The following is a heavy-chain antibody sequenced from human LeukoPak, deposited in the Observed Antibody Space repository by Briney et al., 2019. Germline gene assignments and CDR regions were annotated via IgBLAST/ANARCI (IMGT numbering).Heavy chain of an antibody. CDR1: GGAISSSSYY. CDR3: ARLRNYHGSGSGGCYYYMDV. J-gene: IGHJ6*03. D-gene: IGHD3-10*01. CDR2: IYYSGST. Sequence: PSETLSLTCTVSGGAISSSSYYWGWIRQPPGKGLEWIGSIYYSGSTYYNPSLKSRVTRSVDTSKNQFALKLSSVTAADTAVYYCARLRNYHGSGSGGCYYYMDVWGKGTTVTVSS. V-gene: IGHV4-39*01.